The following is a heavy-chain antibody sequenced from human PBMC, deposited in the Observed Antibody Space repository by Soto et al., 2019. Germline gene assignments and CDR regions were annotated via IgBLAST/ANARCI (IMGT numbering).Heavy chain of an antibody. CDR2: IYYSGST. Sequence: SETLSLTCTVSGGSISSGDYYWSWIRQPPGKGLEWIGYIYYSGSTYYNPSLKSRVTISVDTSKNLFSLKLSSVTAADTAVYYCARGTTGRTVDYYYYYMDVWGKGTTVTVSS. CDR3: ARGTTGRTVDYYYYYMDV. D-gene: IGHD1-1*01. J-gene: IGHJ6*03. CDR1: GGSISSGDYY. V-gene: IGHV4-30-4*01.